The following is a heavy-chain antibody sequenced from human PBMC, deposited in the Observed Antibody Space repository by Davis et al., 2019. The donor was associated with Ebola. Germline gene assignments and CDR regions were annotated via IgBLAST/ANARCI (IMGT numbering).Heavy chain of an antibody. V-gene: IGHV4-39*01. J-gene: IGHJ4*02. Sequence: PSETLSLTCVVSGGSITTSSYYWGWIRQPPGKGLEWIGSVYYTGSTKYNPSLQSRVTVSVDRSKNQFSLKLTSATATDTAMYYCARPEGLRFGYSFDSWGPGILVTVSS. CDR1: GGSITTSSYY. CDR3: ARPEGLRFGYSFDS. CDR2: VYYTGST. D-gene: IGHD3-22*01.